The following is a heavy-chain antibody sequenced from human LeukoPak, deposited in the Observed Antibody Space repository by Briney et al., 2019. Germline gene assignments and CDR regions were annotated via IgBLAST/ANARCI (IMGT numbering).Heavy chain of an antibody. J-gene: IGHJ4*02. CDR2: MNPNSGNT. CDR1: GYTLTSYD. CDR3: ARGGGRTYYYGSGAPGY. D-gene: IGHD3-10*01. V-gene: IGHV1-8*01. Sequence: ASVKVSCKASGYTLTSYDINWVRQATGQGLEWMGWMNPNSGNTGYAQKFQGRVTMTRNTSISTAYMELSSLRSEDTAVYYCARGGGRTYYYGSGAPGYWGQGTLVTVSS.